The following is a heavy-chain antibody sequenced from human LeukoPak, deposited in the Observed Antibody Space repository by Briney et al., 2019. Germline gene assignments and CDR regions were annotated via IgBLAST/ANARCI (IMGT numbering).Heavy chain of an antibody. CDR1: GFTFTTYW. CDR2: IKQDGTEK. V-gene: IGHV3-7*03. CDR3: ARDYFGSPSALDY. Sequence: GGSLRLSCAASGFTFTTYWMSWVRQAPGKGLEWVANIKQDGTEKYYVDSVKGRFTISRDNAKNSLYLQMNSLRAEDTALYYCARDYFGSPSALDYWGQGTLVTVSS. D-gene: IGHD1-26*01. J-gene: IGHJ4*02.